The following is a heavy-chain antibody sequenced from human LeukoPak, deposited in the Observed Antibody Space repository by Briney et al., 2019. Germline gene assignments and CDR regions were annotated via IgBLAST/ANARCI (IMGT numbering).Heavy chain of an antibody. CDR2: ITPNSDGT. D-gene: IGHD2-21*02. CDR3: ARVGEYCGADCYTNY. V-gene: IGHV1-2*02. J-gene: IGHJ4*02. CDR1: GYTVTGYY. Sequence: ASVKVSCKTSGYTVTGYYIHWVRQAPGQGLEWMGWITPNSDGTDYAQKFQGRVTMTRDTSISTAYMELSRLRSDDTAVYYCARVGEYCGADCYTNYWGQGTLVTVSS.